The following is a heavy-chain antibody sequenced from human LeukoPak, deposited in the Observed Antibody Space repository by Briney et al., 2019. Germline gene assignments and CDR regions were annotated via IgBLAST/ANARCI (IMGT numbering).Heavy chain of an antibody. CDR2: IYSGGST. Sequence: GGSLRLSCAASGFTVSSNYMSWVRQAPGKGLEWVSDIYSGGSTYYADSVKGRFTISKDNSKNTLYLPMNSMRAEDTAVYYCARDDEWLPNWGQGTLVTVSS. CDR3: ARDDEWLPN. D-gene: IGHD6-19*01. J-gene: IGHJ4*02. CDR1: GFTVSSNY. V-gene: IGHV3-53*01.